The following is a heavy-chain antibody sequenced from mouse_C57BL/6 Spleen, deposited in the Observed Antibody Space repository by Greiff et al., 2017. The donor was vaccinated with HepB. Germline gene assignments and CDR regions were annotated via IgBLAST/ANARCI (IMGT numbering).Heavy chain of an antibody. Sequence: EVHLVESGGGLVQPGGSMKLSCVASGFTFSNYWMNWVRQSPEKGLEWVAQIRLKSDNYATHYAESVKGRFTISRDDSKSSVYLQMNNLRAEDTGIYYCVTGSYYFDYWGQGTTLTVSS. CDR1: GFTFSNYW. J-gene: IGHJ2*01. V-gene: IGHV6-3*01. CDR3: VTGSYYFDY. CDR2: IRLKSDNYAT. D-gene: IGHD4-1*01.